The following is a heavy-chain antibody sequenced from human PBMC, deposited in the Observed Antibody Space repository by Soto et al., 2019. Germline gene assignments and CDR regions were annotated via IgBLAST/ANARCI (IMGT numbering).Heavy chain of an antibody. CDR3: AKGRGTYGGAYDY. CDR2: ISSDGKDK. V-gene: IGHV3-30*18. D-gene: IGHD1-26*01. Sequence: QVQVVESGGGVVQPGRSLRLSCAASGFIFTTYGMHWVRQAPGKGLEWMADISSDGKDKYYAESVKGRFIISRDNSRNTVYLQMNSLRPEDTAVYYCAKGRGTYGGAYDYWGQGTLVAVSS. J-gene: IGHJ4*02. CDR1: GFIFTTYG.